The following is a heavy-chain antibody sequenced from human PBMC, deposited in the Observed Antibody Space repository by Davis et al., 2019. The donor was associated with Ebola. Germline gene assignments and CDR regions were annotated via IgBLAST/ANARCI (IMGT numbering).Heavy chain of an antibody. CDR2: ITGSATNT. D-gene: IGHD4/OR15-4a*01. CDR3: AKDLATNYDPLFDY. J-gene: IGHJ4*02. V-gene: IGHV3-23*01. Sequence: GESLKISCAASGFTFSSHAMSWVRQAPGKGPEWVSAITGSATNTYYADSVKGRFTISRDNSKNTLYLQMNSLRAEDTALYYCAKDLATNYDPLFDYWGQGILVTVSS. CDR1: GFTFSSHA.